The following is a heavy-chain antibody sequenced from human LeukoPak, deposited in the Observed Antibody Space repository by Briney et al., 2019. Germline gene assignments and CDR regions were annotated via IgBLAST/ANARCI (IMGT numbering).Heavy chain of an antibody. CDR3: SKDYYGHVLYGSGSYTSLDAFDI. CDR2: ISYDGNEK. J-gene: IGHJ3*02. CDR1: GFRFRNYA. Sequence: GGSLRLSCEASGFRFRNYAMHWVRQAPGKGLEWVALISYDGNEKYYADSVKGRFSISRDTSRNTVYLQMNSLRAEDTAVYYCSKDYYGHVLYGSGSYTSLDAFDIWGQGTMVTVYS. V-gene: IGHV3-30*18. D-gene: IGHD3-10*01.